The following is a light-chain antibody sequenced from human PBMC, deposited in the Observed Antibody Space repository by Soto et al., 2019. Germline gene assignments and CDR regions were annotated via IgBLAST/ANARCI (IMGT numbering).Light chain of an antibody. CDR2: DAS. CDR3: QQYDNLPLT. V-gene: IGKV1-33*01. Sequence: DIQMTQSPSSLSASVGDRVTITCQASQDISNYLNWYQQKSGKAPKLLIFDASNLETGVPSRFSGSGSGTDFTFTIISLQPEDTATYYCQQYDNLPLTFGGGTKVEIK. J-gene: IGKJ4*01. CDR1: QDISNY.